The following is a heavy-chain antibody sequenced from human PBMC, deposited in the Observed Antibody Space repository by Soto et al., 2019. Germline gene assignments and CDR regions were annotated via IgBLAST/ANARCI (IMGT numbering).Heavy chain of an antibody. CDR2: FYYSGST. J-gene: IGHJ4*02. V-gene: IGHV4-30-4*01. CDR3: AREDNTYDGY. D-gene: IGHD5-12*01. CDR1: GGSISSGDYY. Sequence: SETLSLTCTVSGGSISSGDYYWSWIRQPPGKGLEWIGYFYYSGSTYYNPSLKSRVTISVDTSKNQFSLKVSSVTAADTAVYYCAREDNTYDGYWGQGTLVTVSS.